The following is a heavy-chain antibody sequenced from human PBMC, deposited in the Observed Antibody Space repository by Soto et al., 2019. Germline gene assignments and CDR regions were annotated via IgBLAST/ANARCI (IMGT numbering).Heavy chain of an antibody. D-gene: IGHD3-10*01. CDR1: GGSFSGYY. CDR3: ARAPYYYGSGSYSFDY. J-gene: IGHJ4*02. CDR2: INHSGST. V-gene: IGHV4-34*01. Sequence: SETLSLTCAAYGGSFSGYYWSWIRQPPGKGLEWIGEINHSGSTNYNPSLKSRVTISVDTSKNQFSLKLSSVTAADTAVYYCARAPYYYGSGSYSFDYWGQGTLVTVSS.